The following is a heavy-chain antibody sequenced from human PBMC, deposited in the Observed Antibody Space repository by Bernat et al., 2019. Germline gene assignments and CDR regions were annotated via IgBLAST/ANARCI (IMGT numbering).Heavy chain of an antibody. D-gene: IGHD5-12*01. CDR1: GFTFSSYG. CDR3: ARDRGYSGFGMYY. CDR2: LWYDGTNK. J-gene: IGHJ4*02. Sequence: VQLLESGGGFVQPGGSLRLSCEASGFTFSSYGMHWVRQAPGKGLECVAVLWYDGTNKYYPDSVKGRFTISRDNSKNTLYLQMNNLRAEDTAIYYCARDRGYSGFGMYYWGQGTLVTVSS. V-gene: IGHV3-33*01.